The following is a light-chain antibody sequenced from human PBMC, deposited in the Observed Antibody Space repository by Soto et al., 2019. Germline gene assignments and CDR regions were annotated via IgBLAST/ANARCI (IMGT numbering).Light chain of an antibody. J-gene: IGKJ1*01. Sequence: EILMTQSPATLSVSPEDRATLSCRASQSVSNNLAWYQQRPGRAPRLLIYGASTRATGIPARFSGSGSGTEFTLTISSLQSEDFAVYYCQQYNDWPPWTFGQGTKVDIK. CDR3: QQYNDWPPWT. CDR1: QSVSNN. V-gene: IGKV3-15*01. CDR2: GAS.